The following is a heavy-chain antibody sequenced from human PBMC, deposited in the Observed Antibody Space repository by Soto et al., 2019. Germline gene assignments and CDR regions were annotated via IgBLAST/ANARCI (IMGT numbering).Heavy chain of an antibody. V-gene: IGHV4-61*01. CDR1: GGSFSSGSYY. CDR3: ARAVSGSSNYYYYYGMDV. CDR2: IYYSGST. J-gene: IGHJ6*02. D-gene: IGHD1-26*01. Sequence: SETLSLTCTVSGGSFSSGSYYWIWIRQPPGKVLEWIGYIYYSGSTNYNPSLKSRVTISVDTSKNQFSLKLSSVTAADTAVYYCARAVSGSSNYYYYYGMDVWGQGTTVTVSS.